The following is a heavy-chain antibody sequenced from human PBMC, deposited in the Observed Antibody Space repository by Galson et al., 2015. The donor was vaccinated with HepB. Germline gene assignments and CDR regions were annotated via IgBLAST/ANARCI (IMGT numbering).Heavy chain of an antibody. CDR2: IYTSGST. D-gene: IGHD4-17*01. V-gene: IGHV4-4*07. J-gene: IGHJ2*01. Sequence: SETLSLTCTVSGGSISSYYWSWIRQPAGKGLEWIGRIYTSGSTNYNPSLKGRVTMSVDTSKNQFSLKLSSVTAADTAVYYCARESPYGDYPLGYFDLWGRGTLVTVSS. CDR3: ARESPYGDYPLGYFDL. CDR1: GGSISSYY.